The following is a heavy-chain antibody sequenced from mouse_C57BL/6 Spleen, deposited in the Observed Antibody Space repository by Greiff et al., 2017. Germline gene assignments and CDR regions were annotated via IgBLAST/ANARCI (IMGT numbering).Heavy chain of an antibody. CDR3: ARRHYGRSYGGMDY. J-gene: IGHJ4*01. CDR1: GYTFTSYW. Sequence: QVQLQQPGAELVKPGASVKLSCKASGYTFTSYWMHWVKQRPGQGLEWIGMIHPNSGSTNYNEKFKSKAPLTVDKSSSPAYMQLSSLTSEDSAVYYCARRHYGRSYGGMDYWGQGTSVTVSS. CDR2: IHPNSGST. V-gene: IGHV1-64*01. D-gene: IGHD1-1*01.